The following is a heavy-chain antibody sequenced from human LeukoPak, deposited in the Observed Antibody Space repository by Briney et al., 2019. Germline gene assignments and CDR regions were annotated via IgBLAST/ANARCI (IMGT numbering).Heavy chain of an antibody. D-gene: IGHD6-19*01. CDR1: GGSISSSNW. Sequence: SGTLSLTCAASGGSISSSNWWSWVRQPPGKGLEWIGEIYHSGSTNYNPSLKSRVTISVDKSKNQFSLKLSSVTAADTAVYYCARDLACLAVAGCFVLWGQGTLVTVSS. V-gene: IGHV4-4*02. CDR2: IYHSGST. CDR3: ARDLACLAVAGCFVL. J-gene: IGHJ4*02.